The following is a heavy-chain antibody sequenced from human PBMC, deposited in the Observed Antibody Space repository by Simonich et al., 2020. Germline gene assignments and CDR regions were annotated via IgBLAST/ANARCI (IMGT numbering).Heavy chain of an antibody. V-gene: IGHV3-21*01. J-gene: IGHJ4*02. CDR3: ARANERDY. D-gene: IGHD1-1*01. Sequence: EVQLVESGGGLVKPGVSLRLSCAASGFTCSRYSMNWVRQAPGKGLGWVSSIISSSSYIYYADSVKGRFTISRDNAKNSLYLQMNSLRAEDTAVYYCARANERDYWGQGTLVTVSS. CDR1: GFTCSRYS. CDR2: IISSSSYI.